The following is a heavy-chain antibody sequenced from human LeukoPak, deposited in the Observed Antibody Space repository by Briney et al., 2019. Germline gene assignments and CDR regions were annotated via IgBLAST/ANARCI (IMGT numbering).Heavy chain of an antibody. V-gene: IGHV3-21*04. CDR1: GFTFSSYS. J-gene: IGHJ3*02. CDR3: ASDNWRYCSGGSCYRQDAFDI. D-gene: IGHD2-15*01. CDR2: ISSSSSYI. Sequence: GGSLRLSCVASGFTFSSYSMNWVRQAPGKGLEWVSSISSSSSYIYYADSVKGRFTISRDNAKNSLYLQMNSLRAEDTAVYYCASDNWRYCSGGSCYRQDAFDIWGQGTMVTVSS.